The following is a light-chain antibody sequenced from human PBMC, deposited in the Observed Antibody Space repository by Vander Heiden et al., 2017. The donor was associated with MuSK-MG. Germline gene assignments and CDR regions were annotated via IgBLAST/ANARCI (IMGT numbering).Light chain of an antibody. J-gene: IGLJ2*01. Sequence: QSALTQPASVSGSPGQSITISCTGTSSDIGSYIFVSWYQQHAGKAPKLMVYEVTKRPSGVSDRFSGSKSGNTASLTISGLQAEDEADYYCCSYAGSYTLVFGGGTKLTVL. CDR3: CSYAGSYTLV. CDR1: SSDIGSYIF. CDR2: EVT. V-gene: IGLV2-23*02.